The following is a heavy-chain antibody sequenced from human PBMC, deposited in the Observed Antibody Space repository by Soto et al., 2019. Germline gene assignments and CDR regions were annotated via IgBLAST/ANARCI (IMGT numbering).Heavy chain of an antibody. CDR2: INHSGST. CDR1: GGSLSGYY. J-gene: IGHJ5*02. Sequence: SETLSLTCAVYGGSLSGYYWSWIRQPPGTGLEWIGEINHSGSTNYNPSLKSRVTISVDTPKNQFSLKLSSVTAADTAVYYCARSPNSVVVAATPGSWSDPWGQGTLVTVSS. V-gene: IGHV4-34*01. CDR3: ARSPNSVVVAATPGSWSDP. D-gene: IGHD2-15*01.